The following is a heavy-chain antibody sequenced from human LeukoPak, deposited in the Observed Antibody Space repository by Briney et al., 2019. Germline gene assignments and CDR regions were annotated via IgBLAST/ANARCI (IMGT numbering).Heavy chain of an antibody. Sequence: PGRSLRLSCAASGFTFSSYEMNWVRQAPGKGLEWVSYISSRDNTIYYADSVKGRFPISRDNAKNSLYVQMNSLRAEDTAVYYCARGGGYYQFDYWGQGTLVTVSS. D-gene: IGHD3-22*01. CDR3: ARGGGYYQFDY. CDR1: GFTFSSYE. J-gene: IGHJ4*02. V-gene: IGHV3-48*03. CDR2: ISSRDNTI.